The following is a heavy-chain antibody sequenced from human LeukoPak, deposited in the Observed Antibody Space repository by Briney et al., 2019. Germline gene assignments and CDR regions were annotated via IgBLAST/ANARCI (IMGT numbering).Heavy chain of an antibody. Sequence: PSETLSLTCTVSGGSISSGGYYWSWIRQPPGKGLQWIGYIYYSGSTNYNPSLKSRVTISVDTSKNQFSLKLSSVTAADTAVYYCARQSSEGFLEWFSPHGMDVWGQGTTVTVSS. J-gene: IGHJ6*02. CDR2: IYYSGST. CDR1: GGSISSGGYY. D-gene: IGHD3-3*01. V-gene: IGHV4-61*08. CDR3: ARQSSEGFLEWFSPHGMDV.